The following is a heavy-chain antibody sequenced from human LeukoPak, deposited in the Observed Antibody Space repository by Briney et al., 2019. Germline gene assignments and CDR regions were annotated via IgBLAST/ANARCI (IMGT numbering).Heavy chain of an antibody. CDR2: IWYDGSNK. V-gene: IGHV3-33*08. D-gene: IGHD3-10*01. CDR1: AFTFSSYG. J-gene: IGHJ4*02. Sequence: GGSLRLSCAASAFTFSSYGMHWVRQAPGKGLEWVAVIWYDGSNKYYADSVKGRFTISRDNSKNTLYLQMNSLRAEDTAVYYCARDTRRFGEPSYFDYWGQGTLVTVSS. CDR3: ARDTRRFGEPSYFDY.